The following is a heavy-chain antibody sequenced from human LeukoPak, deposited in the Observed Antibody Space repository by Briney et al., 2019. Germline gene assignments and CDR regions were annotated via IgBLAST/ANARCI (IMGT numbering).Heavy chain of an antibody. V-gene: IGHV3-33*01. D-gene: IGHD1-26*01. CDR1: GFSFSSYG. CDR3: ARGHSGSYPIDY. J-gene: IGHJ4*02. Sequence: GRSLRLSCAASGFSFSSYGMHWVRQAPGKGLEWVAVIWYDGSNKYYADSVKGRFTISRDNSKNTLYLQMNSLRAEDTAVYYCARGHSGSYPIDYWGQGTLVTVSS. CDR2: IWYDGSNK.